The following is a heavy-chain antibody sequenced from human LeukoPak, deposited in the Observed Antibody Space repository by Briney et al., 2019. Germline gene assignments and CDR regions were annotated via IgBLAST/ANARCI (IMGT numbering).Heavy chain of an antibody. J-gene: IGHJ4*02. CDR1: GFTFSSYE. D-gene: IGHD5-18*01. Sequence: GGSLRLSCAASGFTFSSYEMNWVRQAPGKGLEWVSYISSSGSTIYYADSVKGRFTISRDNAKNSLYLQMNSLRAEDTAVYYCAKCGLHTYGLYLYWGQGALVTISS. V-gene: IGHV3-48*03. CDR3: AKCGLHTYGLYLY. CDR2: ISSSGSTI.